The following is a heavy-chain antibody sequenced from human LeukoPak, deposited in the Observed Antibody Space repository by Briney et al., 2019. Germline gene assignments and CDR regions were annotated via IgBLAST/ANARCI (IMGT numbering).Heavy chain of an antibody. Sequence: SETLSLTCTVSGGSLSSSSYYWGWLRQPPGRGLEGFGSIYYSGSTYYNPSLKSRVTISVDTSKNQFSLKLSSVTAADTAVYYCARLRPTFGYYDSSGHGVKFDYWGQGTLVTVSS. J-gene: IGHJ4*02. CDR2: IYYSGST. CDR1: GGSLSSSSYY. V-gene: IGHV4-39*01. CDR3: ARLRPTFGYYDSSGHGVKFDY. D-gene: IGHD3-22*01.